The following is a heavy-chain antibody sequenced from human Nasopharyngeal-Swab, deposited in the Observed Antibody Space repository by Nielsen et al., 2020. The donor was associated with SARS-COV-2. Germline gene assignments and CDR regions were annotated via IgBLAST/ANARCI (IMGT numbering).Heavy chain of an antibody. Sequence: SGTLSLTCTVSGGSISSSSYYWGWIRQPPGKGLEWIGSIYYSGSTYYNPSLKSRVTISVDTSKNQFSLKLSSVTAADTAVYYCAREGQQLVLGDMDVWGKGTTVTVSS. CDR3: AREGQQLVLGDMDV. D-gene: IGHD6-13*01. V-gene: IGHV4-39*07. J-gene: IGHJ6*03. CDR2: IYYSGST. CDR1: GGSISSSSYY.